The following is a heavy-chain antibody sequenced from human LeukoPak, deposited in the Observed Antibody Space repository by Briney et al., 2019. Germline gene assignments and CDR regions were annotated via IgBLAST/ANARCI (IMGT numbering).Heavy chain of an antibody. CDR2: IYTSGST. CDR3: ARDRGYSGSYYFDY. V-gene: IGHV4-4*07. J-gene: IGHJ4*02. Sequence: PSETLSLTCTVSGGSISSYYWSWIRQPAGKGLEWIGRIYTSGSTSYNPSLKSRVTMSVDTSKNQFSLKLSSVTAADTAVYYCARDRGYSGSYYFDYWGQGTLVTVSS. CDR1: GGSISSYY. D-gene: IGHD1-26*01.